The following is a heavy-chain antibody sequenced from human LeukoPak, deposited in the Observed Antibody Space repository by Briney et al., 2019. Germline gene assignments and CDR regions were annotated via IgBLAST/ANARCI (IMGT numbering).Heavy chain of an antibody. CDR1: GYTFTNHD. D-gene: IGHD3-10*01. J-gene: IGHJ5*02. CDR3: VRMTVRGVISP. Sequence: ASVKVSCKASGYTFTNHDINWVRQATGQGLEWMGWMKTNSGNTGYSQKFQGRLTITRDTSISTAYMELSRLRSDDTAVYYCVRMTVRGVISPWGQGARVSVSS. V-gene: IGHV1-8*03. CDR2: MKTNSGNT.